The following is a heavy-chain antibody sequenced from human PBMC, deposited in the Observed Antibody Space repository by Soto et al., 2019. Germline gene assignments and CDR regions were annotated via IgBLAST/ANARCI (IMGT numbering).Heavy chain of an antibody. J-gene: IGHJ5*02. CDR2: INHSGST. V-gene: IGHV4-34*01. CDR3: ARERVRGVRYANPNWFDP. CDR1: GGSFSGYY. Sequence: SETLSLTCAVYGGSFSGYYWSWIRQPPGKGLEWIGEINHSGSTNYNPSLKSRVTISVDTSKNQFSLKLSSVTAADTAVYYCARERVRGVRYANPNWFDPWGQGTLVTVSS. D-gene: IGHD3-10*01.